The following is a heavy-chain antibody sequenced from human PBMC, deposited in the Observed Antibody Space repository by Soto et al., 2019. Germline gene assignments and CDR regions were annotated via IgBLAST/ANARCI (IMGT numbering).Heavy chain of an antibody. Sequence: PSETLSLTCTVSGGSISGYYWSWIRQPPGKGLEWIGYMYNTGSTVYNPSFKSRVTISVDTSKNQFSLKLNSVTAADTAVYYCARQGMIARPEYGMDVWGQGTTVTVSS. V-gene: IGHV4-59*01. D-gene: IGHD2-21*01. CDR2: MYNTGST. J-gene: IGHJ6*02. CDR1: GGSISGYY. CDR3: ARQGMIARPEYGMDV.